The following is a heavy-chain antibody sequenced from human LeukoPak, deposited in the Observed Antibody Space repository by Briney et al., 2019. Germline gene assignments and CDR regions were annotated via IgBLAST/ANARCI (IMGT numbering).Heavy chain of an antibody. CDR2: ISSDGNHK. CDR1: GFTFSTYG. Sequence: PGGSLRLSCAASGFTFSTYGMHWVRQAPGKGLEWVAVISSDGNHKYCVDSVKGRFTISRDNSKNTLYLQMNSLRTEDTAVYYCASLLLYCSGSTCYSDYWGQGTLVTVSS. CDR3: ASLLLYCSGSTCYSDY. D-gene: IGHD2-15*01. J-gene: IGHJ4*02. V-gene: IGHV3-30*03.